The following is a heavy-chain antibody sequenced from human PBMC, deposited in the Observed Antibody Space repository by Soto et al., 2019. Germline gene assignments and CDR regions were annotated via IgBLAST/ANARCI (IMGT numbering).Heavy chain of an antibody. D-gene: IGHD6-13*01. CDR1: GFSFTTDGMG. Sequence: QITLKESGPPLVKPTQTLTLTCTFSGFSFTTDGMGVGWIRQPPGKALEWLALIYWDDDKRYSPSLKSRLTITKDASRNQVVLTLTKMDPAHTATYSCAHLYWAASGTRYYFDYWGQGTLVTVSS. CDR2: IYWDDDK. V-gene: IGHV2-5*02. J-gene: IGHJ4*02. CDR3: AHLYWAASGTRYYFDY.